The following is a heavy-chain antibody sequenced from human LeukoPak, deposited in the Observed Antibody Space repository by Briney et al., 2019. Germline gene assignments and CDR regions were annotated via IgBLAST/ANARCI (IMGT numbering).Heavy chain of an antibody. CDR3: ARHCSSTSCYAGIDY. J-gene: IGHJ4*02. CDR2: IYYSGST. V-gene: IGHV4-39*01. D-gene: IGHD2-2*01. Sequence: PSETLSLTCTVSGGSISSSSYYWGWIRQPPGKGLEWIGSIYYSGSTYYNPSLKSRVTISVDTSKNQFSLKLSSVTAADTAVYYCARHCSSTSCYAGIDYWGQGTLVTVSS. CDR1: GGSISSSSYY.